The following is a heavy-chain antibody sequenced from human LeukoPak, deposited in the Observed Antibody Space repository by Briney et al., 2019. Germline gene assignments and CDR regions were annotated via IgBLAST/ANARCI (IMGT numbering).Heavy chain of an antibody. Sequence: GASVKVSCKISGYTLCGVSMHWVRHSPGKGLEWMGGFNPEEGETIYARKFQGRLTLTEDTSTDTAYMEVSGLRSEDTAVYYCATEIVGYGDVHYLNHWGQGTLVTVSS. CDR3: ATEIVGYGDVHYLNH. V-gene: IGHV1-24*01. D-gene: IGHD5-12*01. J-gene: IGHJ4*02. CDR2: FNPEEGET. CDR1: GYTLCGVS.